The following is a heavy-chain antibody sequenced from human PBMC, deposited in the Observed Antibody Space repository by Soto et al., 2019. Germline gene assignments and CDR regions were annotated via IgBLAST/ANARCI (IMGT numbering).Heavy chain of an antibody. CDR1: GGSINYNSYY. Sequence: SETLSLTCSVSGGSINYNSYYWGWIRQPPGKGLEWVGGIFYTGTTYYSPSLKDRVTISVDTSKNSFSLNLTSVTAADTAVYFCARLVVVAPVANAWGQGTLVTVYS. D-gene: IGHD2-2*01. CDR3: ARLVVVAPVANA. V-gene: IGHV4-39*02. J-gene: IGHJ5*02. CDR2: IFYTGTT.